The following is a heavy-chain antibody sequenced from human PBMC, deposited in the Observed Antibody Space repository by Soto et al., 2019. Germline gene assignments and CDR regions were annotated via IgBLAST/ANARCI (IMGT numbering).Heavy chain of an antibody. CDR1: GFTFSSYA. CDR2: ISYDGSNK. J-gene: IGHJ4*02. D-gene: IGHD3-10*01. Sequence: PGGSLRLSCAASGFTFSSYAMHWVRQAPGKGLEWVAVISYDGSNKYYADSVKGRFTISRDNSKNTLYLQMNSLRAEDTAVYYCARDSYGSGSYPDYFDYWGQGTLVTVSS. CDR3: ARDSYGSGSYPDYFDY. V-gene: IGHV3-30-3*01.